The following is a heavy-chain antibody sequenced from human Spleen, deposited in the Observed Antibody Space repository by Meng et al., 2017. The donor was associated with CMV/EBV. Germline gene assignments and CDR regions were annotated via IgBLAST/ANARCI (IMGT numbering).Heavy chain of an antibody. D-gene: IGHD6-19*01. CDR3: ARVSAVAGLHQLPYYYYYGMDV. Sequence: GGSLRLSCAASGFTFSSYWMSWVRQAPGKGLEWVANIKQDGSEKYYVDSVKGRFTISRDNAKNSLYLQMNSLRAEDTAVYYCARVSAVAGLHQLPYYYYYGMDVWGQGTTVTVSS. CDR2: IKQDGSEK. CDR1: GFTFSSYW. V-gene: IGHV3-7*01. J-gene: IGHJ6*02.